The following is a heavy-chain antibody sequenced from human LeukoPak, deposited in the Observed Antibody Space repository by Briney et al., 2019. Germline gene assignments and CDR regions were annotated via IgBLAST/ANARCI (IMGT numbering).Heavy chain of an antibody. J-gene: IGHJ5*02. V-gene: IGHV4-39*01. Sequence: SETLSLTCTVSGDSISSSNYYWGWIRQPPGKGLEWIGTIYYSGHTYYNPSLGSRVTISVDTSKNQFSLKLTSVTATDTAVYYCTRQGVYYDSSGYYLSWFDPWGQGTLVTVSS. CDR3: TRQGVYYDSSGYYLSWFDP. CDR1: GDSISSSNYY. CDR2: IYYSGHT. D-gene: IGHD3-22*01.